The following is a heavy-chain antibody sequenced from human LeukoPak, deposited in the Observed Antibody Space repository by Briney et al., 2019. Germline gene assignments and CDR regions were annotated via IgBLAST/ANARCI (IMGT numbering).Heavy chain of an antibody. Sequence: GGSLRLSCAASGFTFSSYAMSWVRQAPGKGLEWVSAISGSGGSTYYADSVKGRFTISRDNSKNTLYLQMNSLRAEDTAVYYCAKDRFGGDGGLLFDYWGQETLVTVSS. CDR2: ISGSGGST. V-gene: IGHV3-23*01. D-gene: IGHD4-23*01. J-gene: IGHJ4*02. CDR1: GFTFSSYA. CDR3: AKDRFGGDGGLLFDY.